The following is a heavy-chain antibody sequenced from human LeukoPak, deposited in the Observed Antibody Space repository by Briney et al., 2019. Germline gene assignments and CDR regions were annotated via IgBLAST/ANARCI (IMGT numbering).Heavy chain of an antibody. Sequence: PVRSRRLSCAASGFTASTNYMSWFRQAPWKGLEWVSVIYSGGTTYYGDSVKGRFTMSRDNSKNTLYLQVNSLRAEDTAVYYCARDRGGSRSDCWGQGTLVTVSS. D-gene: IGHD6-13*01. J-gene: IGHJ4*02. CDR3: ARDRGGSRSDC. CDR2: IYSGGTT. CDR1: GFTASTNY. V-gene: IGHV3-66*01.